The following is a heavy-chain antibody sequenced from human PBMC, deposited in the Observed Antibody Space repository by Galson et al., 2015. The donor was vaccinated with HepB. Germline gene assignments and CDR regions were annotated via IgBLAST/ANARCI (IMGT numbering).Heavy chain of an antibody. J-gene: IGHJ3*02. Sequence: SVKVSCKASGYTFTSYDIYWVRQATGQGLEWMGWMNPNSGNTGYAQKFQGRVTMTRNTSISTAYMELNSLRSEDTAVYYCASTHGSWSIEDAFDIWGQGTMVTVSS. D-gene: IGHD2-15*01. CDR3: ASTHGSWSIEDAFDI. CDR2: MNPNSGNT. CDR1: GYTFTSYD. V-gene: IGHV1-8*01.